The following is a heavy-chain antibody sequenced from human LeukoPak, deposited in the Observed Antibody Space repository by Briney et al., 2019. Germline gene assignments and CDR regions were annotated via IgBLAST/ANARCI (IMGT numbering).Heavy chain of an antibody. V-gene: IGHV4-61*01. J-gene: IGHJ4*02. D-gene: IGHD5-12*01. CDR2: IYYSGST. CDR1: GDSISSSSYY. Sequence: SETLSLTCTVSGDSISSSSYYWSWIRQPPGKGLEWIGYIYYSGSTNYNPSLKSRVTISVDTSKNQFSLKLSSVTAADTAVYYCARDHSGYSGYGSWGQGTLVTVSS. CDR3: ARDHSGYSGYGS.